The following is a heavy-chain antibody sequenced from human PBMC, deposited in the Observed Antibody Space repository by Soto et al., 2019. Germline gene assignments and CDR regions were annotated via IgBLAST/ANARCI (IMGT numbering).Heavy chain of an antibody. V-gene: IGHV3-33*03. CDR1: AFSFSRYA. Sequence: GSLRLSCAASAFSFSRYAMHWVRHAPGKGLEWVAVIWYDGSNKYYADSVEGRFTISRDNSKNTLYLQMNSLRAEDTAVYYCAGGTRTSALYYYGMDVWGQGNTVTVSS. CDR2: IWYDGSNK. J-gene: IGHJ6*02. D-gene: IGHD3-16*01. CDR3: AGGTRTSALYYYGMDV.